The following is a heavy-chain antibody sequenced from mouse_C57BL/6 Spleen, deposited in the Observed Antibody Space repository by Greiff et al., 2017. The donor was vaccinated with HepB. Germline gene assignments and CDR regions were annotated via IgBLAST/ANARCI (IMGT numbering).Heavy chain of an antibody. V-gene: IGHV1-19*01. CDR3: ASRYYEGYCDY. Sequence: EVQLQQSGPVLVKPGASVKMSCKASGYTFTDYYMNWVKQSHGKSLEWIGVINPYNGGTSYNQKFKGKATLTVDKSSSTAYMELNSLTSEDSAVYYCASRYYEGYCDYWGQGTTLTVSS. D-gene: IGHD1-1*02. CDR2: INPYNGGT. CDR1: GYTFTDYY. J-gene: IGHJ2*01.